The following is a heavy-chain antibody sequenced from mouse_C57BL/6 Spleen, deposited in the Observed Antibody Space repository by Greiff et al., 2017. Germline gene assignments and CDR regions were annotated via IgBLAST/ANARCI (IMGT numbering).Heavy chain of an antibody. Sequence: DVKLQESGPELVKPGASVKIPCKASGYTFTDYNMDWVKQSHGKSLEWIGDINPNNGGTIYNQKFKGKATLTVDKSSSTAYMELRSLTSEDTAVYYCARGGLRREYYFDYWGQGTTLTVSS. V-gene: IGHV1-18*01. CDR1: GYTFTDYN. CDR3: ARGGLRREYYFDY. D-gene: IGHD2-2*01. CDR2: INPNNGGT. J-gene: IGHJ2*01.